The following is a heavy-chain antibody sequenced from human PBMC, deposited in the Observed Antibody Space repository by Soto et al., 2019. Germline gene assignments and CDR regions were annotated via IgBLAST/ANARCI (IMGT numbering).Heavy chain of an antibody. Sequence: PSETLSLTCTVSGGSINSDYWSWIRQSPGKGLEWIGYVFFSGSTNYNHSFKSRVTISVDTSKNQIYLRVTSVTAADTAVYYCARGRPMYIWIYWGQGTLVTVSS. CDR3: ARGRPMYIWIY. V-gene: IGHV4-59*01. D-gene: IGHD2-2*03. J-gene: IGHJ4*02. CDR1: GGSINSDY. CDR2: VFFSGST.